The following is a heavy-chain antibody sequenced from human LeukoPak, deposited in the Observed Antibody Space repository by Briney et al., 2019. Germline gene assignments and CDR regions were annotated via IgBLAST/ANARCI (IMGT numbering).Heavy chain of an antibody. CDR2: ISSSGITI. CDR1: GFTFSDYY. D-gene: IGHD3-10*01. V-gene: IGHV3-11*01. CDR3: ARDQYGLGYGSLFDY. Sequence: GGSLRLTCAASGFTFSDYYMTWISQAPGKGLEWVSYISSSGITIYYADSVKGRFTISRDNAKKSLYLEMNSLRAEDTAVYYCARDQYGLGYGSLFDYWGQGTLVTVSS. J-gene: IGHJ4*02.